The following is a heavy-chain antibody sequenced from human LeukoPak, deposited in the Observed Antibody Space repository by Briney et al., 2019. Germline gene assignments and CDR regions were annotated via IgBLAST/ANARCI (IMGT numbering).Heavy chain of an antibody. CDR1: GGSISSYY. CDR3: ARDHGDYYYYMDV. J-gene: IGHJ6*03. CDR2: IYYSGST. V-gene: IGHV4-59*12. D-gene: IGHD3-16*01. Sequence: SETLSLTCTVSGGSISSYYWSWIRQPPGKGLEWIGYIYYSGSTNYNPSLKSRVTISVDTSKNQFSLKLSSVTAADTAVYYCARDHGDYYYYMDVWGKGTTVTISS.